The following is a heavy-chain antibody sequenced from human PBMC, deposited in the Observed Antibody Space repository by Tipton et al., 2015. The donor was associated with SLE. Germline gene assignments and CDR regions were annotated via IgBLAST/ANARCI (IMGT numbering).Heavy chain of an antibody. J-gene: IGHJ4*02. CDR1: GYRFTSYW. Sequence: QLVQSGAEVKKPGESLRISCKGSGYRFTSYWIGWARQMPGKGLEWMGIIYPIDSDARYSPSFQGQVTISADKTISTAYLQWNSLRASDAAVYYCARRATYCGGDCFNFDYWGQGTLVTVSS. CDR2: IYPIDSDA. V-gene: IGHV5-51*03. D-gene: IGHD2-21*01. CDR3: ARRATYCGGDCFNFDY.